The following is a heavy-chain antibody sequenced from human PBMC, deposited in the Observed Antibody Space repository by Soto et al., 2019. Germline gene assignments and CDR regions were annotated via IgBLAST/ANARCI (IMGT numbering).Heavy chain of an antibody. CDR3: TTDPQTMVVNAFDI. D-gene: IGHD3-10*01. V-gene: IGHV3-15*07. CDR1: GLTFSNPW. J-gene: IGHJ3*02. CDR2: IKSKTDGGTT. Sequence: EVQLVESGGGLVKPGGSLRLSCAASGLTFSNPWMNWVRQAPGKGLEWVGRIKSKTDGGTTDYAAPVKGRFTISRDDSKNTLYLQMNSLKTEDTAVYYCTTDPQTMVVNAFDIWGQGTMVTVSS.